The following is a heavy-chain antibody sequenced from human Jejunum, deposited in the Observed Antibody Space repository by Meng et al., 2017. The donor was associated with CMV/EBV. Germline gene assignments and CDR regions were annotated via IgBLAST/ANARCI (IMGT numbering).Heavy chain of an antibody. D-gene: IGHD3-10*01. CDR1: SVRTSW. J-gene: IGHJ5*02. V-gene: IGHV4-59*02. CDR2: IHHSGTT. Sequence: SVRTSWGSWIRPSPGKGLEWIGYIHHSGTTNHNPSLRSRVIMSVDTSNNQFSLKLTSVTAADTAVYYCARDSYHYGSSTYNWFDPWGQGILVTVSS. CDR3: ARDSYHYGSSTYNWFDP.